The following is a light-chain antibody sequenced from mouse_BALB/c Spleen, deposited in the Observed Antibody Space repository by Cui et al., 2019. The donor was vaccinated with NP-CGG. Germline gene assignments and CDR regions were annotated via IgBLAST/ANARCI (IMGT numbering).Light chain of an antibody. J-gene: IGLJ1*01. CDR3: ALWYSNHWV. CDR1: TGAVTTSNY. Sequence: QAVVTQESALTTSPGETVTVTWRSSTGAVTTSNYANWVQEKPDHLFTGLIGGTNNRAPGVPARFSGSLIGDKAALTITGAQTEDEAIYFCALWYSNHWVFGGGTKLTVL. V-gene: IGLV1*01. CDR2: GTN.